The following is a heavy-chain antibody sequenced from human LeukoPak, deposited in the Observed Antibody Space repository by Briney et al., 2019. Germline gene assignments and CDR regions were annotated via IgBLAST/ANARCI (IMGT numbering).Heavy chain of an antibody. CDR1: GLTFDDYA. Sequence: GGSLRLSCAASGLTFDDYAMHWVRQAPGKGLEWVSGISWNSGSIGYADSVKGRFTISRDNAKNSLYLQMNSLRAEDTALYYCAKGGGYYDSSGEGIHDAFDIWGQGTMVTVSS. J-gene: IGHJ3*02. D-gene: IGHD3-22*01. CDR2: ISWNSGSI. V-gene: IGHV3-9*01. CDR3: AKGGGYYDSSGEGIHDAFDI.